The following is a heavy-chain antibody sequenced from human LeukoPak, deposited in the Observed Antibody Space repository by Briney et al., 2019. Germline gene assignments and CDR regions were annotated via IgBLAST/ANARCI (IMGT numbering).Heavy chain of an antibody. D-gene: IGHD5-24*01. CDR1: GYSISSGYY. V-gene: IGHV4-38-2*02. CDR3: ARDRDPY. Sequence: SETLSLTCAVSGYSISSGYYWGWIRQPPGKGLEWIGEINHSGSTNYNPSLKSRVTISVDTSKSQFSLKLNSVTAADTAMYYCARDRDPYWGQGTLVTVSS. J-gene: IGHJ4*02. CDR2: INHSGST.